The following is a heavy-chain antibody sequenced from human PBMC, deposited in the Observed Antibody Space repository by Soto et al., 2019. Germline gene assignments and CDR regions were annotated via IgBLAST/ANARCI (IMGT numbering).Heavy chain of an antibody. Sequence: QLQLQESGPRLVKPSETLSLTCSVSGGSISSSSYSWGWIRQPPGKGLEWIGTIYYSGSTHYNPSLVGRVAISAVTPNNQLSLRLSSVTAADTAVYYCGRQPGHCGSTTCFGYYSVDVWGQGTTVTVS. D-gene: IGHD2-2*01. CDR3: GRQPGHCGSTTCFGYYSVDV. V-gene: IGHV4-39*01. CDR1: GGSISSSSYS. CDR2: IYYSGST. J-gene: IGHJ6*02.